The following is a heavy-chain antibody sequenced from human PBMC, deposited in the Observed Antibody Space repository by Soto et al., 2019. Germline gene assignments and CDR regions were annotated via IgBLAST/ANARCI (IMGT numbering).Heavy chain of an antibody. CDR3: AHRPTPLTDGGGWFDP. CDR2: IYWNDEK. CDR1: GFSLSTSGVG. D-gene: IGHD2-21*02. V-gene: IGHV2-5*01. Sequence: QITLKESGPMLVKPTQTLTLTCTISGFSLSTSGVGVGWIRQPPGKALEWLALIYWNDEKRYRPSLRSRLTITKDNSKNQVVLTMTDMDPVDTATYYCAHRPTPLTDGGGWFDPWGQATLVTVSS. J-gene: IGHJ5*02.